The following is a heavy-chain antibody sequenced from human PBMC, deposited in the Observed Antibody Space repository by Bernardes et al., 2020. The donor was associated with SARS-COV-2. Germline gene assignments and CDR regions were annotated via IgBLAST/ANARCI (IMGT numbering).Heavy chain of an antibody. D-gene: IGHD6-19*01. V-gene: IGHV3-23*01. Sequence: GGSLRLSCAASGFTFSSYAMSWVRQAPGKGLEWVSAISGSGGSTYYADSVKGRFTISRDNSKNTLYLQMNSLRAEDTAVYYCAKNRRERSSGYSSGWYSDYWGQGTLVTVSS. CDR3: AKNRRERSSGYSSGWYSDY. CDR1: GFTFSSYA. CDR2: ISGSGGST. J-gene: IGHJ4*02.